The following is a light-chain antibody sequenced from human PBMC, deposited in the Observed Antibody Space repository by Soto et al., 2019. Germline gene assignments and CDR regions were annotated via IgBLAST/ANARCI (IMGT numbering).Light chain of an antibody. Sequence: ELVCTPTPGNLSFSPVASGTLSCLSSQSVSSSYLAWYQQKPGQAHRLIIYGAFTRATGIPARFSGTGSGTEFTLTISSLETEDFAVYDGQQRSNWPTWTFGQGTRREIK. CDR2: GAF. J-gene: IGKJ5*01. CDR1: QSVSSSY. CDR3: QQRSNWPTWT. V-gene: IGKV3D-20*02.